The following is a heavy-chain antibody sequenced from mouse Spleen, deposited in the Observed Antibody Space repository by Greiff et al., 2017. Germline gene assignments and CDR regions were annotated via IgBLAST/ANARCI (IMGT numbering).Heavy chain of an antibody. CDR1: GYTFTSYN. J-gene: IGHJ3*01. D-gene: IGHD2-4*01. Sequence: QVQLQQPGAELVKPGASVKMSCKASGYTFTSYNMHWVKQTPGQGLEWIGAIYPGNGDTSYNQKFKGKATLTADKSSSTAYMQLSSLTSEDSAVYYCARSYDYDAGFAYWGQGTLVTVSA. V-gene: IGHV1-12*01. CDR3: ARSYDYDAGFAY. CDR2: IYPGNGDT.